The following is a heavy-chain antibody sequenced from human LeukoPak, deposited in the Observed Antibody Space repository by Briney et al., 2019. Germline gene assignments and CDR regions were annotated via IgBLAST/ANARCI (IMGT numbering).Heavy chain of an antibody. D-gene: IGHD3-3*01. V-gene: IGHV4-30-4*07. CDR2: IYYSGST. CDR3: ARDTVYYDFWSGSQSYYYYGMDV. CDR1: GGSISSGGYS. Sequence: SQTLSLTCAVSGGSISSGGYSWSWIRQPPGKGLEWIGYIYYSGSTNYNPSLKSRVTISVDTSKNQFSLKLSSVTAADTAVYYCARDTVYYDFWSGSQSYYYYGMDVWGQGTTVTVSS. J-gene: IGHJ6*02.